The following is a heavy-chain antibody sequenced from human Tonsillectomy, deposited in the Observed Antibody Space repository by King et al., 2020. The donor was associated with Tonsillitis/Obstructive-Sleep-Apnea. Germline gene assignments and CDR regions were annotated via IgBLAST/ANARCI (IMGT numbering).Heavy chain of an antibody. D-gene: IGHD6-13*01. CDR1: GYAFTTHW. Sequence: QLVQSGAEVKKPGASLKISCKGSGYAFTTHWIGWVRQMPGKGLEWMALIYPGNSDTRYSPSFEGQVTISADKSISTAYLQWNSLKDSDTAMYYCARKSGSSWFPNYYYMDVWGNGTTVTVSS. J-gene: IGHJ6*03. CDR3: ARKSGSSWFPNYYYMDV. V-gene: IGHV5-51*01. CDR2: IYPGNSDT.